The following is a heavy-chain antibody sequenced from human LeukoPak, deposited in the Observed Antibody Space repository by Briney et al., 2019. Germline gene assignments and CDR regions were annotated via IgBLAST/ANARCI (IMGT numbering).Heavy chain of an antibody. V-gene: IGHV3-7*04. CDR1: GFPFSRYW. Sequence: GGSLRLSCAASGFTSASGFPFSRYWMGWVRQAPGKGLEWVANIKQDGSEKYYVDSVKGRFTISRDNAKNSLYLQMNSLRAEDTALYYCARDNGFYFDYWGQGTLVPVSS. CDR2: IKQDGSEK. D-gene: IGHD2-8*01. CDR3: ARDNGFYFDY. J-gene: IGHJ4*02.